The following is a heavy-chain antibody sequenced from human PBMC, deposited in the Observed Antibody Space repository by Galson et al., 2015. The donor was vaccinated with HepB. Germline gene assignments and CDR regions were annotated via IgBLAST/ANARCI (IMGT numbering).Heavy chain of an antibody. Sequence: SLRLSCAASGFTFYVYTMNWVRQAPGKGLEWVSAVRGSGTGTFYADSVRGRFTNSRDDSKNTVTLQLNNLRVEDTAIYYCAKDSGFGGEDYWGQGILVTVSS. V-gene: IGHV3-23*01. J-gene: IGHJ4*02. D-gene: IGHD3-16*01. CDR3: AKDSGFGGEDY. CDR1: GFTFYVYT. CDR2: VRGSGTGT.